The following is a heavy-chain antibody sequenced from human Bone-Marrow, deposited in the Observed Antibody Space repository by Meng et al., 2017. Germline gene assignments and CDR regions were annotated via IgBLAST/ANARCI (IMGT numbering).Heavy chain of an antibody. D-gene: IGHD3-3*01. CDR3: ARQARYYDFRVDP. CDR1: GGSISSSSYY. V-gene: IGHV4-39*01. Sequence: QLQLQEPGPGVVRQLETLSHSCTVSGGSISSSSYYWGWIRQPPGKGLEWIGNIHYSGMMYYNPSLRSRITISVDTSRNQFSLNLNSVTAADTAVYYCARQARYYDFRVDPWGQGSLVTVSS. J-gene: IGHJ5*02. CDR2: IHYSGMM.